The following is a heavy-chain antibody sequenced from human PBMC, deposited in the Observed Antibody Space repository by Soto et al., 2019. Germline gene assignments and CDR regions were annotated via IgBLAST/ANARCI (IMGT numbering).Heavy chain of an antibody. V-gene: IGHV3-21*01. J-gene: IGHJ6*02. Sequence: PGGSLRLSCAASGFTFRDYNMNWVRQAPGEGLEWVSSISGGGTSIYYADSLKGRFTISRDNAKNTLYLQMNSLRAEDTAVYYCARDTISTPAATVKYYYYGMDVWGQGTTVTVSS. CDR2: ISGGGTSI. CDR3: ARDTISTPAATVKYYYYGMDV. CDR1: GFTFRDYN. D-gene: IGHD3-10*01.